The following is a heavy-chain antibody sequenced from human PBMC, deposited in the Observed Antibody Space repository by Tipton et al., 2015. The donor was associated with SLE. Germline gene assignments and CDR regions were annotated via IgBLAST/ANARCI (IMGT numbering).Heavy chain of an antibody. V-gene: IGHV4-59*08. CDR3: ARATRTGYSEFDS. J-gene: IGHJ5*01. CDR2: VFYTGRT. D-gene: IGHD3/OR15-3a*01. Sequence: TLSLTCTVSGASLTGDYWSWIRQPPGKGLEWIGYVFYTGRTSYNSSLMSRVTISIDTSYNQFSLRLTAVTAADTAVYYCARATRTGYSEFDSWGQGTLVTVSS. CDR1: GASLTGDY.